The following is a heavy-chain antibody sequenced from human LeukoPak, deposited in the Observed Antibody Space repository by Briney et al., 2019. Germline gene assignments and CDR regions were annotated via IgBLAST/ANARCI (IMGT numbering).Heavy chain of an antibody. J-gene: IGHJ6*02. CDR2: MNPNSGNT. Sequence: ASVKVSCKASGYTFTSYDINWVRQATGQGLEWMGWMNPNSGNTGYAQKFQGRVTMTRNTSISTAYMELSSLRSEDTAVYYCARVVEFTYYYYGMDVWGQGTTVTVSS. CDR3: ARVVEFTYYYYGMDV. CDR1: GYTFTSYD. V-gene: IGHV1-8*01.